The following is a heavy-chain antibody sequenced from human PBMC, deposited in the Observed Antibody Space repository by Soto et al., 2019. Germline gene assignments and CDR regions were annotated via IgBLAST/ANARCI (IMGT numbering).Heavy chain of an antibody. V-gene: IGHV4-59*01. CDR2: IYYRGKT. Sequence: SETLSLTCSVSGGSINGYYWSWIRRPPGKGLEWIGYIYYRGKTSYNPSLTSRVIISADTSKNHFSLKLTSATSAGTAVYFCAGGHTSDIRSWFDPWGQGTLVTVSS. J-gene: IGHJ5*02. CDR1: GGSINGYY. D-gene: IGHD3-22*01. CDR3: AGGHTSDIRSWFDP.